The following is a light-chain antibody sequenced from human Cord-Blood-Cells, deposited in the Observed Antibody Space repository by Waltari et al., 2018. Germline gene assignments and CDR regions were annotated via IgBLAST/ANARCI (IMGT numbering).Light chain of an antibody. Sequence: EIVMTQSPATLSVSPGERATLSCRASQSVSSNLAGYQQKPGQAPRLLIYGAPTRATGIPARFSGSGSGTEFTLTISILQSEDFAVYYCQQYNNWPPYTFGQGTKLEIK. CDR3: QQYNNWPPYT. V-gene: IGKV3-15*01. J-gene: IGKJ2*01. CDR2: GAP. CDR1: QSVSSN.